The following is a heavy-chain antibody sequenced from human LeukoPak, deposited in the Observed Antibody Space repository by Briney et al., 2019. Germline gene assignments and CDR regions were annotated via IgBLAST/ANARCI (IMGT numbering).Heavy chain of an antibody. J-gene: IGHJ4*02. D-gene: IGHD3-10*01. Sequence: ASVKVSCETSGYTFTAYYMHWVRQAPGQGLEWMGWINCNSGDTNSAQKFQGRVTLTRDTSLTAAYLEVSGLTSDDTAVYYCATTFLAIRGVMVNWGQGTLVTVSS. V-gene: IGHV1-2*02. CDR1: GYTFTAYY. CDR3: ATTFLAIRGVMVN. CDR2: INCNSGDT.